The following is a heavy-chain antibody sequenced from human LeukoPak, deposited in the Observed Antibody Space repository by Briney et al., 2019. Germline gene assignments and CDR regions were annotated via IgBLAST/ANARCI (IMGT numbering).Heavy chain of an antibody. D-gene: IGHD2-21*02. V-gene: IGHV3-23*01. J-gene: IGHJ1*01. CDR3: ARDLDVVVTAVSYLQH. Sequence: GGSLRLSCAASGFTFSNYAMMWVRQAPGRGLEYVSSVSSSGGYKYYADSVKGRFTISRDNSKNTLYLQMNSLRAEDTAVYYCARDLDVVVTAVSYLQHWGQGTLVTVSS. CDR1: GFTFSNYA. CDR2: VSSSGGYK.